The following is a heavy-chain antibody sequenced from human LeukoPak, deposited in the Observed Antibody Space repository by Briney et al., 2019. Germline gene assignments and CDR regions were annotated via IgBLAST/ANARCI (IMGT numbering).Heavy chain of an antibody. CDR3: AREAAMAPPFDY. V-gene: IGHV3-48*03. D-gene: IGHD5-18*01. CDR1: GFTFSSYE. Sequence: GGSLRLSCAASGFTFSSYEMNWVRQAPGKGLEWVSYMSGSGTTIYYADSVKGRLTISRDNAKNSLYLQMNSLRAEDTAVYYCAREAAMAPPFDYWGQGTLVTVSS. CDR2: MSGSGTTI. J-gene: IGHJ4*02.